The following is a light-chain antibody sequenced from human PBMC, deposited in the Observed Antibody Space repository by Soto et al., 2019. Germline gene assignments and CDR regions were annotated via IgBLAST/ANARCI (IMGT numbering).Light chain of an antibody. CDR3: QQYGSSPPYT. CDR1: QSVSSSY. CDR2: GAY. Sequence: EIVLTQSPGTLSLSPGERATLSCRASQSVSSSYLAWYQQKPGQAPRLLIYGAYNRATGIPDRFSGSGSGTDFTLTISRLEPEDFAVYYCQQYGSSPPYTFVQGTKLEIK. V-gene: IGKV3-20*01. J-gene: IGKJ2*01.